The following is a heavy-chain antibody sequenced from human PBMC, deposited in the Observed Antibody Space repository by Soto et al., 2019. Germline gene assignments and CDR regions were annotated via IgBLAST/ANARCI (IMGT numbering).Heavy chain of an antibody. V-gene: IGHV3-23*01. Sequence: PVGSLRLSCAASGFTFSSYAMSWVRQAPGKGLEWVSAISGSGGSTYYADSVKGRFTISRDNSKNTLYLQMNSLRAEDTAVYYCAKSWVSWGSGIVRGYYYYGMDVWGQGTTVTVSS. D-gene: IGHD3-10*01. CDR1: GFTFSSYA. CDR2: ISGSGGST. J-gene: IGHJ6*02. CDR3: AKSWVSWGSGIVRGYYYYGMDV.